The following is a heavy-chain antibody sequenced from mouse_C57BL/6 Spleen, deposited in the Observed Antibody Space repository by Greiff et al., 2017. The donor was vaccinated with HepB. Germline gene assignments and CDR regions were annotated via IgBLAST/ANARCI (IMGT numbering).Heavy chain of an antibody. J-gene: IGHJ1*03. CDR3: IDGYWYFDV. CDR2: IRLKSDNYAT. D-gene: IGHD2-3*01. V-gene: IGHV6-3*01. Sequence: EVMLVESGGGLVQPGGSMKLSCVASGFTFSNYWMNWVRQSPEKGLEWVAQIRLKSDNYATHYAVSGKGRFTITRDDSKSNVYLQMNNLRAEDTGIYYCIDGYWYFDVWGTGTTVTVSS. CDR1: GFTFSNYW.